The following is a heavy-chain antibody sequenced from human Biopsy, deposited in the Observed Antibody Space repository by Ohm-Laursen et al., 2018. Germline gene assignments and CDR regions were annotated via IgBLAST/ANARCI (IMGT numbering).Heavy chain of an antibody. V-gene: IGHV4-59*01. CDR2: IYYTGHT. D-gene: IGHD7-27*01. Sequence: SVTLSLTCSVSGGSIKSYSWNWIRQSPGQGLEWIGFIYYTGHTNYNPSLKSRATISVDTSKNQFSLKVISVTAADTAVYYCARLTGDPSYWGQGILVTVSS. CDR1: GGSIKSYS. CDR3: ARLTGDPSY. J-gene: IGHJ4*02.